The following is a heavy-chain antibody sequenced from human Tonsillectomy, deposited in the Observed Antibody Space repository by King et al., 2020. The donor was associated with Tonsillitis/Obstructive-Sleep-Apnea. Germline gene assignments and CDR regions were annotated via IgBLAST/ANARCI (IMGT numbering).Heavy chain of an antibody. V-gene: IGHV5-51*01. D-gene: IGHD4-17*01. CDR1: GYNFDNYW. J-gene: IGHJ5*02. CDR2: IYPADSDT. CDR3: ARRGYGDYVSWFDP. Sequence: QLVQSGAGVKKPGESLRISCKGSGYNFDNYWIAWVRQMPGKGLEWMGIIYPADSDTRYSPSFQGQVTISADKSISTAYLQWNSLKASGTAMYYCARRGYGDYVSWFDPWGQGTLVTVSS.